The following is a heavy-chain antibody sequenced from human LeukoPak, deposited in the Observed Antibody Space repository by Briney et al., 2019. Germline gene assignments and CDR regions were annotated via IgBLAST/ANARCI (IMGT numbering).Heavy chain of an antibody. Sequence: TSETLCLTCTVSGGSISSGGYYWSWIRQHPGQGLEWIGYIYYSGSTYYNPSLKSRVTISVNTSKNQFSLKLSSVTAADTAVYYCARGSKGGYCSGGSCLAFDIWGQGTMVTVSS. V-gene: IGHV4-31*03. D-gene: IGHD2-15*01. CDR1: GGSISSGGYY. J-gene: IGHJ3*02. CDR3: ARGSKGGYCSGGSCLAFDI. CDR2: IYYSGST.